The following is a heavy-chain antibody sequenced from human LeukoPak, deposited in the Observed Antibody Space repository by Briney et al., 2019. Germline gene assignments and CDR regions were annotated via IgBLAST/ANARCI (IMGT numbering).Heavy chain of an antibody. CDR1: GYTFTSYD. V-gene: IGHV1-8*01. CDR3: ARSLRISYSWSSGYYDY. CDR2: MNPNSGNT. D-gene: IGHD3-22*01. J-gene: IGHJ4*02. Sequence: ASVKVSCKASGYTFTSYDINWVRQATGQGLEWMGWMNPNSGNTGYAQKFQGRVTMTRNTSISTAYMELSSLRSEDTAVYYCARSLRISYSWSSGYYDYWGQGTLVTVSS.